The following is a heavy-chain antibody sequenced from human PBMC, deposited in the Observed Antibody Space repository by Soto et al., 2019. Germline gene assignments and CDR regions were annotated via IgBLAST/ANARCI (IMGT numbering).Heavy chain of an antibody. Sequence: QVQLVESGGGVVQPGRSLRLSCAASGFTFSSYGMHWVRQAPGKGLEWVAVISYDGSNKYYADSVKGRFTISRDNSKNTLYLQMNSLRAEDTAVYYCAKDQGIQLWSTFDYWGQGTLVTVSS. V-gene: IGHV3-30*18. CDR2: ISYDGSNK. D-gene: IGHD5-18*01. CDR1: GFTFSSYG. J-gene: IGHJ4*02. CDR3: AKDQGIQLWSTFDY.